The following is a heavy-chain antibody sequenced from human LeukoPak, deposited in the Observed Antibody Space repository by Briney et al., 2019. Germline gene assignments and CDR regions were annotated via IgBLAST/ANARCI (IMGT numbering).Heavy chain of an antibody. CDR1: GYSFTNKH. CDR2: INPRGGDT. D-gene: IGHD6-19*01. Sequence: ASVKVSCKASGYSFTNKHMHWVRQAPGQGLEWKGIINPRGGDTNYAQKFQGRVTMTSDTSTSTVYMEMSSLRSEDTAVYYCARECCGGWYAHRGIDLDYWGQGTLVSVSS. J-gene: IGHJ4*02. V-gene: IGHV1-46*01. CDR3: ARECCGGWYAHRGIDLDY.